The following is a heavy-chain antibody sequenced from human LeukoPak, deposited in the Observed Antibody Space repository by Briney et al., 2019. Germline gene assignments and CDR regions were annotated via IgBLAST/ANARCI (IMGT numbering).Heavy chain of an antibody. D-gene: IGHD5-18*01. Sequence: SVKVSCKASGGTFSSYAISWVRQAPGQGLEWMGRIIPILGIANYAQKFQGRVTITADKSTSTAYMELSSLRSEDTAVYYCARDPDTAMATGNFDYWGQGTLVNVSS. V-gene: IGHV1-69*04. CDR3: ARDPDTAMATGNFDY. CDR1: GGTFSSYA. CDR2: IIPILGIA. J-gene: IGHJ4*02.